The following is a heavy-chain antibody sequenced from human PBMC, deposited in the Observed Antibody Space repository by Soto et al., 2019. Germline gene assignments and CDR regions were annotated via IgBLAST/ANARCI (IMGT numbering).Heavy chain of an antibody. Sequence: GGSLRLSCAATGFTFSSYAMSWVRQAPGKGLEWVSAISGSGGSTYYADSVKGRFTISRDNSKNTLYLQMNSLRAEDTAVYYCAAGLQLVRGDYWGQGTLVTVSS. D-gene: IGHD6-13*01. J-gene: IGHJ4*02. CDR2: ISGSGGST. CDR1: GFTFSSYA. V-gene: IGHV3-23*01. CDR3: AAGLQLVRGDY.